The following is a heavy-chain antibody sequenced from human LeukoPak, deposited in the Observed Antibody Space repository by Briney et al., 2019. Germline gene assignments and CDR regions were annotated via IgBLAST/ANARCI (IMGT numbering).Heavy chain of an antibody. CDR3: ARGRGSSPFYYYYYYMDV. Sequence: SETLSLTCTVSGGSISSSSYYWGWIRQPPGKGLEWIGSIYYSGSTYYNPSLKSRVTISVDTSKNQFSLKLSSVTAADTAVYYCARGRGSSPFYYYYYYMDVWGKGTTVTVSS. CDR1: GGSISSSSYY. D-gene: IGHD6-6*01. CDR2: IYYSGST. J-gene: IGHJ6*03. V-gene: IGHV4-39*07.